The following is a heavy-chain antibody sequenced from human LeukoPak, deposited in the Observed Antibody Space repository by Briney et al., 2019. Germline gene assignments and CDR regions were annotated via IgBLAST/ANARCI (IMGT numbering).Heavy chain of an antibody. CDR3: AKYAMRETFFGDY. J-gene: IGHJ4*02. D-gene: IGHD3-3*01. V-gene: IGHV3-23*01. CDR1: GFTCRNYA. Sequence: GVSLRLSCAASGFTCRNYAMSLVRQIPGKGLNWVSGISAGGSRTYYSDAVKRRFTISRDNSKNTLYLQMSSLRVEDTALYYCAKYAMRETFFGDYWDQGTVVTVSS. CDR2: ISAGGSRT.